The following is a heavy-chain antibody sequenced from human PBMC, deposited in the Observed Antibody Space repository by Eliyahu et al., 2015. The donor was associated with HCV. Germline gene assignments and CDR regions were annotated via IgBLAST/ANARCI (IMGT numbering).Heavy chain of an antibody. V-gene: IGHV4-59*01. Sequence: QVQLQESGPGLVKPSETLSLTCXVSGGXITTSSWSWIRPPPGKRLEWIGXIHHSGSTNYNPSLKSRVTISVDTSKNQFSLNLTSVTAADTAVYYCASGGGGIAVAGTGGWFDPWGQGTLVTVSS. J-gene: IGHJ5*02. D-gene: IGHD6-19*01. CDR2: IHHSGST. CDR3: ASGGGGIAVAGTGGWFDP. CDR1: GGXITTSS.